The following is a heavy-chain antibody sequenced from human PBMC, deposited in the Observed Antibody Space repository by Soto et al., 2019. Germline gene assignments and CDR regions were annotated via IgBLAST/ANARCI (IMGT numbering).Heavy chain of an antibody. Sequence: GASVKVSCKASGYTFTSYGISWVRQAPGRGLEWMGWISAYNGNTNYAQKLQGRVTMTTDTSTSTAYMELRSLRSDDTAVYYCASSSWYKGIRYYGMDVWGQGTTVTVSS. CDR1: GYTFTSYG. J-gene: IGHJ6*02. D-gene: IGHD1-1*01. V-gene: IGHV1-18*01. CDR2: ISAYNGNT. CDR3: ASSSWYKGIRYYGMDV.